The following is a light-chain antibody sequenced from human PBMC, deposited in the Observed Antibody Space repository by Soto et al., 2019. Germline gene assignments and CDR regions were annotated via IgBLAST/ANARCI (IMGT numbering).Light chain of an antibody. CDR2: EGS. V-gene: IGKV1-5*01. CDR1: QSISSW. J-gene: IGKJ4*01. CDR3: QQYNSSPLT. Sequence: DIQMTQSPFTLSASVGDRVTITCRANQSISSWLAWYQQKPGKAPNLLISEGSTLQSGVPSRFSGSGSGTEFTLTISSLQPDDLATYFCQQYNSSPLTFGGGTKVEIK.